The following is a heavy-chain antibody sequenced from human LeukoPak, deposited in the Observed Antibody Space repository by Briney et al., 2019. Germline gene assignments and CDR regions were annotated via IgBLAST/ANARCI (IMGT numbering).Heavy chain of an antibody. CDR3: AKQDWAVAWRRWFDP. CDR2: TYYRPKWYN. CDR1: GDSVSSNSAA. V-gene: IGHV6-1*01. D-gene: IGHD6-19*01. Sequence: SQTLSLTCAISGDSVSSNSAAWNWIRQSPSRGLEWLGRTYYRPKWYNDYAVSVKNRITINPDTSKNQFSLQLNSVTPEDTAVYYCAKQDWAVAWRRWFDPWGQGTLVTVSS. J-gene: IGHJ5*02.